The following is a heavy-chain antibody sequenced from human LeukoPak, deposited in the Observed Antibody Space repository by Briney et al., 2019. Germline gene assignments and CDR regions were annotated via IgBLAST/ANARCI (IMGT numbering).Heavy chain of an antibody. CDR1: GFTFSSNW. V-gene: IGHV3-74*01. Sequence: GGSLRLSCAASGFTFSSNWMHWVRQAPGKGLVWVSRINTDGSSTSYADSVKGRFTISRDNAKNTLYLQMNSLRAEDTAVYYCARVSRDSWYDVDYWGQGTLVTVSS. CDR2: INTDGSST. CDR3: ARVSRDSWYDVDY. J-gene: IGHJ4*02. D-gene: IGHD6-13*01.